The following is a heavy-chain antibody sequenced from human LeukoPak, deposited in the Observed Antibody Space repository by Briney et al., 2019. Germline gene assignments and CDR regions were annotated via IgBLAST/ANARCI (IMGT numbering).Heavy chain of an antibody. Sequence: ASVKVSCKASGYTFTGYYMHWVRQAPGQGLEWMGWINPNSGGTNYAQKFQGRVTMTRDTSISTAYMDLGRLRFDDTAVYYCAPSRAWDTAMVPGDYWGQGTLVTVSS. CDR1: GYTFTGYY. CDR3: APSRAWDTAMVPGDY. J-gene: IGHJ4*02. CDR2: INPNSGGT. V-gene: IGHV1-2*02. D-gene: IGHD5-18*01.